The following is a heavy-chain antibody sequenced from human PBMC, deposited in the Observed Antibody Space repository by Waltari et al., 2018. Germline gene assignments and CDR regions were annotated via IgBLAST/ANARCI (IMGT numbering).Heavy chain of an antibody. D-gene: IGHD5-18*01. J-gene: IGHJ4*02. V-gene: IGHV4-38-2*01. CDR2: IYHSGST. CDR3: ARLARGYSYGYFDY. Sequence: QVQLQESGPGLVKPSETLSLTCAVSGYSISRGYYWGWIRQPPGKGLEWMWSIYHSGSTYYNPSLKSRVTISVDTSKNQFSLKLSSVTAADTAVYYCARLARGYSYGYFDYWGQGTLVTVSS. CDR1: GYSISRGYY.